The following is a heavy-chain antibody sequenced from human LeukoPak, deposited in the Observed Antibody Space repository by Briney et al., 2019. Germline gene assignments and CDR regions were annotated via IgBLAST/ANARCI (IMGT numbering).Heavy chain of an antibody. CDR2: IIPIFGTA. D-gene: IGHD6-13*01. J-gene: IGHJ6*03. Sequence: EASVKVSCKASGGTFSSYAISWVRQAPGQGLEWMGGIIPIFGTANYAQKFQGRVTITADESTSTAYMELSSLRSEDTAVYYCAREEIAAAAGTRYYYYYMDVWGKGTTVTVSS. CDR3: AREEIAAAAGTRYYYYYMDV. V-gene: IGHV1-69*13. CDR1: GGTFSSYA.